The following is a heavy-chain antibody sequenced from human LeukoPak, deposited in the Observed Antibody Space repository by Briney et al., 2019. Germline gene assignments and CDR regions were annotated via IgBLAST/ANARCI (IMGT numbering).Heavy chain of an antibody. CDR3: ARGWELPGSGVDAFDI. V-gene: IGHV1-69*13. Sequence: SVKVSCKASGGTFSSYAISWVRQAPGQGLEWMGGIIPIFGTANYAQRFQGRVTITADESTSTAYMELSSLRSEDTAVYYCARGWELPGSGVDAFDIWGQGTMVTVSS. CDR2: IIPIFGTA. CDR1: GGTFSSYA. J-gene: IGHJ3*02. D-gene: IGHD1-26*01.